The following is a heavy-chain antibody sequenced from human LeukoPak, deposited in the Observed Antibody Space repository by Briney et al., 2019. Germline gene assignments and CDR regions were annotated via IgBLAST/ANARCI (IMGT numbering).Heavy chain of an antibody. D-gene: IGHD2-2*01. CDR3: AKGGIVVPAAKAINYWFDP. CDR2: ICYSGGST. V-gene: IGHV3-23*01. J-gene: IGHJ5*02. CDR1: GFTFSSYA. Sequence: GGSLRLSCAVSGFTFSSYAMSWVRQAPGKGLEWVSAICYSGGSTYYADSVKRRFTISRDNSKNTLYLQMNSLRAEDTAVYYCAKGGIVVPAAKAINYWFDPWGQGTLVTVSS.